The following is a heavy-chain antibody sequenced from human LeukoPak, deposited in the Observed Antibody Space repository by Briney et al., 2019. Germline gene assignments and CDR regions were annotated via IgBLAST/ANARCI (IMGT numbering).Heavy chain of an antibody. D-gene: IGHD6-19*01. CDR2: IYYSGST. CDR1: GASISSYY. J-gene: IGHJ6*02. Sequence: PSESLSLTCTVSGASISSYYWSWMRQPPGKGLEWIGYIYYSGSTNYNPSLKSRVTISVDTSKNQFSLKLSSVTAADTAVYYCARVAVNPYYYGMDVWGQGTTVTVSS. V-gene: IGHV4-59*01. CDR3: ARVAVNPYYYGMDV.